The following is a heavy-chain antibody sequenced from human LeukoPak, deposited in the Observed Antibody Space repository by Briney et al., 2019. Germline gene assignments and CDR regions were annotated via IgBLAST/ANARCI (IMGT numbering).Heavy chain of an antibody. V-gene: IGHV4-39*07. CDR3: ARGDYYDSSGHTRFWAFDI. D-gene: IGHD3-22*01. CDR2: IYYSGST. J-gene: IGHJ3*02. CDR1: GGSISSSSYY. Sequence: SETLSLTCTVSGGSISSSSYYWGWIRQPPGKGLEWIGSIYYSGSTYYNPSLKSRVTISVDTSKNQFSLKLSSVTAADTAVYYCARGDYYDSSGHTRFWAFDIWGQGTMVTVSS.